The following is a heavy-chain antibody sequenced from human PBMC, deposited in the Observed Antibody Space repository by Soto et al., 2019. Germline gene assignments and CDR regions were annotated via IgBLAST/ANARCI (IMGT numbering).Heavy chain of an antibody. CDR3: AKEPAGNGDYEGLFDF. D-gene: IGHD2-21*01. CDR1: GFTFSTFS. V-gene: IGHV3-23*01. J-gene: IGHJ4*02. CDR2: ITGSGDYT. Sequence: VQLLESGGGLVQPGGSLRLSCEASGFTFSTFSMSWVRQSPGKGLEWVSAITGSGDYTYYADSVKGRFTLSRDNSKNTLYLQMNSLGVYDTAIYFCAKEPAGNGDYEGLFDFWGQGTLVTVSS.